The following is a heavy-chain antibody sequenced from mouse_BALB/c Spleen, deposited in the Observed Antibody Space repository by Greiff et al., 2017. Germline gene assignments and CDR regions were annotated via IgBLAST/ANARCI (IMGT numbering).Heavy chain of an antibody. Sequence: VQLQQSGPGLVAPSQSLSISCTVSGFSLTGYGVNWVRQPPGKGLEWLGMIWGDGSTDYNSDLKSRMSISKDNSKSQVFLKMNSLQTDDTARYYCARDSYFSWFAYWGQGTLVTVSA. D-gene: IGHD2-10*01. CDR2: IWGDGST. CDR1: GFSLTGYG. J-gene: IGHJ3*01. CDR3: ARDSYFSWFAY. V-gene: IGHV2-6-7*01.